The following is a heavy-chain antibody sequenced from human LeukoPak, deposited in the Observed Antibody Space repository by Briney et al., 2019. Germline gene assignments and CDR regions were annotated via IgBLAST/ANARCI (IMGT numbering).Heavy chain of an antibody. CDR3: AKDLGSSWTSGFDY. CDR1: GFTFDDYA. Sequence: GESLRLSCAASGFTFDDYAMHWVRQAPGKGLEWVSGISWNSGSIGYADSVKGRFTISRDNAKNSLYLQMNSLRAEDTALYYCAKDLGSSWTSGFDYWGQGTLVTVSS. D-gene: IGHD6-13*01. CDR2: ISWNSGSI. J-gene: IGHJ4*02. V-gene: IGHV3-9*01.